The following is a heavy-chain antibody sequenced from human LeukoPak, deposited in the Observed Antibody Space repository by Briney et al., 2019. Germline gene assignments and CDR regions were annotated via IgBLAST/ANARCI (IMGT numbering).Heavy chain of an antibody. CDR1: GFTFSSYW. V-gene: IGHV3-7*01. D-gene: IGHD6-13*01. CDR3: ARARIAAAGILDNFDY. J-gene: IGHJ4*02. CDR2: IKQDGSEK. Sequence: GGSLRLSCAASGFTFSSYWMSWVRQAPGKGLEWVASIKQDGSEKYYVDSVKGRFTISRDNAKNSLYLQMNSLRAEDTAVYYCARARIAAAGILDNFDYWGQGTLVTVSS.